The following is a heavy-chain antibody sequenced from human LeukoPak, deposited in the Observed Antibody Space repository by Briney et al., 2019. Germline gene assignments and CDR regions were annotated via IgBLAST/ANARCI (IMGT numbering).Heavy chain of an antibody. CDR1: GYTFNNYA. Sequence: ASVMVSCKTSGYTFNNYAMNWVRQAPGQGLEWMGWINTNTGNPTYAQGFTGRFVFSLDTSVRMAYLQISSLKAEDTAVYYCARSNNDGDYLGVGFDYWGQGTLVTVSS. CDR3: ARSNNDGDYLGVGFDY. V-gene: IGHV7-4-1*04. D-gene: IGHD4-17*01. J-gene: IGHJ4*02. CDR2: INTNTGNP.